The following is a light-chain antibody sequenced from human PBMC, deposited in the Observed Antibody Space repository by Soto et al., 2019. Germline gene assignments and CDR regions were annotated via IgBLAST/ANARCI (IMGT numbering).Light chain of an antibody. Sequence: QSALTQPPSASGSPGQSVTISCTGTKNDIGVYDFVSWYQHHPGKAPRLIIYEVIQRPSGVPDRFSGSKSGNTASLTVSGLQAADEGDYFCKSYAGSNPYVFGSGTQLTVL. CDR1: KNDIGVYDF. CDR2: EVI. CDR3: KSYAGSNPYV. V-gene: IGLV2-8*01. J-gene: IGLJ7*01.